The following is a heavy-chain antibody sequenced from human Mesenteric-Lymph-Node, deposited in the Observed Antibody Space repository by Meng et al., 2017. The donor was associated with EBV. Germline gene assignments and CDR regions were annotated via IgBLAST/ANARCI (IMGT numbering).Heavy chain of an antibody. CDR3: ARWATVTYFFDY. CDR2: IYYSGNT. Sequence: QLQESGPGLVKPSETLSLTCSVSVVSISSSSHYWGWIRQPPGKGLEWIGSIYYSGNTYYNPSLKSRVTISVDTSKNQFSLKLTSVTAADTAVYYCARWATVTYFFDYWGQGTLVTVSS. V-gene: IGHV4-39*07. CDR1: VVSISSSSHY. J-gene: IGHJ4*02. D-gene: IGHD4-17*01.